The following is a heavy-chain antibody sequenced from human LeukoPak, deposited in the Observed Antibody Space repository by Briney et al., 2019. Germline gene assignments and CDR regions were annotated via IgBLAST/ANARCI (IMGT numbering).Heavy chain of an antibody. J-gene: IGHJ4*02. CDR1: GGAISSSSYY. D-gene: IGHD2-15*01. V-gene: IGHV4-39*07. CDR3: ASYCSGGSCYSYYFDY. Sequence: SETLSLTCTVSGGAISSSSYYWGWIRQPPGKGLEWIGSIYYSGSTYYNPSLKRRVTISVDSSKNQFSLKLSSVTAADTAVYYCASYCSGGSCYSYYFDYWGQGTLVTVSS. CDR2: IYYSGST.